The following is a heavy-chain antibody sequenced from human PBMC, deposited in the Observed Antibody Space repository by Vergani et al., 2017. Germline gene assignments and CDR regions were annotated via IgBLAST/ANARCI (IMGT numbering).Heavy chain of an antibody. D-gene: IGHD2-21*01. Sequence: QVQLQESGPGLVKPSETLSLTCTVSGGSITNNFWSWIRRPPGKGLEWIGYIHHSGATNSKSSLRSRVSISIDTSKSSFSLRLSSVTTADTAMYYCVRDTRRYFLDSIDGGDSDSPPFVPAVWGLGTGVIVSS. J-gene: IGHJ3*01. CDR3: VRDTRRYFLDSIDGGDSDSPPFVPAV. V-gene: IGHV4-59*01. CDR1: GGSITNNF. CDR2: IHHSGAT.